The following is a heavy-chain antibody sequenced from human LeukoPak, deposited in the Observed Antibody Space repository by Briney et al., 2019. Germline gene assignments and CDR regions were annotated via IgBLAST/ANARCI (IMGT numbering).Heavy chain of an antibody. V-gene: IGHV1-2*02. CDR1: GYTFTDYY. D-gene: IGHD3-10*02. J-gene: IGHJ4*02. CDR3: ARDGTMSSRAPGGVPDY. Sequence: GASVKVSCKASGYTFTDYYMHWVRQAPGQGLEWMGWINPNSGDTYYAPKFQGRVTMTRDTSISTAYMELSGLRSDDTAVYYCARDGTMSSRAPGGVPDYWGQGTLVTVSS. CDR2: INPNSGDT.